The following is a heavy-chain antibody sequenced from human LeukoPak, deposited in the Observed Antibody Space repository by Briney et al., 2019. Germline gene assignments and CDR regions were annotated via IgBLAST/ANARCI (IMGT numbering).Heavy chain of an antibody. Sequence: SETLSLTCTVSGGSISSGGYYWSWIRQHPGKGLEWIGYIYYSGSTYYNPSLKSRVTISVDTSKNQFSLKLSSVTAADTAVYYCARGGISSGWYLYYYYYGMDVWGQGTTVTVSS. V-gene: IGHV4-31*03. D-gene: IGHD6-19*01. CDR3: ARGGISSGWYLYYYYYGMDV. CDR2: IYYSGST. J-gene: IGHJ6*02. CDR1: GGSISSGGYY.